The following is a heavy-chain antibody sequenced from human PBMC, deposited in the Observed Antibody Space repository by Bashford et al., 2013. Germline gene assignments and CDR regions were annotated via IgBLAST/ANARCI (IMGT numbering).Heavy chain of an antibody. D-gene: IGHD2-15*01. CDR2: IIPIFGTA. Sequence: SVKVSCKASGGTFSSYAISWVRQAPGQGLEWMGGIIPIFGTANYAQKFQGRVTITADESTSTAYMELSSLRSEDTAVYYCARFSPDVAPYYYYGMDVWGQGTTVTVSS. CDR3: ARFSPDVAPYYYYGMDV. CDR1: GGTFSSYA. J-gene: IGHJ6*02. V-gene: IGHV1-69*13.